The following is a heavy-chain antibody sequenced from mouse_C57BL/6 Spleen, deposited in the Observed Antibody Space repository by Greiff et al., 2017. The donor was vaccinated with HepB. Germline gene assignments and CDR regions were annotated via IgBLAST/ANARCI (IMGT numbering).Heavy chain of an antibody. CDR3: ARYGDYDD. Sequence: VKLMESGAELARPGASVKLSCKASGYTFTSYGISWVKQRTGQGLEWIGEIYPRSGNTYYNEKFKGKATLTADKSSSTAYMELRSLTSEDSAVYFCARYGDYDDWGQGTTLTVSS. V-gene: IGHV1-81*01. CDR1: GYTFTSYG. CDR2: IYPRSGNT. J-gene: IGHJ2*01. D-gene: IGHD2-13*01.